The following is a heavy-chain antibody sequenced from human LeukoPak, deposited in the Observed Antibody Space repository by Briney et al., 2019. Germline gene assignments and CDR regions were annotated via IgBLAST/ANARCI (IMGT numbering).Heavy chain of an antibody. Sequence: GGSLRLSCAASGXTFSDYYMSWIRQAPGKGLEWVSYISSCSSYTNYADSVKGRFTISRDNAKNSLYLQMNSLRAEDTAVYYCARAVDTAMYFDYWGQGTLVTVSS. J-gene: IGHJ4*02. V-gene: IGHV3-11*05. CDR3: ARAVDTAMYFDY. CDR2: ISSCSSYT. D-gene: IGHD5-18*01. CDR1: GXTFSDYY.